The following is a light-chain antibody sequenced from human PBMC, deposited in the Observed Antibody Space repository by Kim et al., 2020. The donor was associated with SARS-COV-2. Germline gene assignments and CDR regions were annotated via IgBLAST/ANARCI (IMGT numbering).Light chain of an antibody. CDR3: QAWDSITAV. V-gene: IGLV3-1*01. CDR1: KLGDKY. Sequence: SYELTQPPSVSVSPGQTASITCSGDKLGDKYACWYQQKQGQAPVLVIYQDNKRPLGIPERFSGSNSGNTATLTISGTQAMDEADYYCQAWDSITAVFGGGTHLTVL. J-gene: IGLJ3*02. CDR2: QDN.